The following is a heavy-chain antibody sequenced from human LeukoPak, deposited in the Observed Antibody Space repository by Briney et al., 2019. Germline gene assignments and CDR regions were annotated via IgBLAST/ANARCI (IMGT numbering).Heavy chain of an antibody. J-gene: IGHJ6*02. Sequence: GESLKISCKGSGYSFTSYWIGWVRQMPGKGLEWTGIIYPGDSDTRYSPSFQGQVTISADKSISTAYLQWSSLKASDTAMYYCARTTWIPSYYFYAMDVWAQGTTVTVSS. CDR3: ARTTWIPSYYFYAMDV. CDR1: GYSFTSYW. D-gene: IGHD5-18*01. CDR2: IYPGDSDT. V-gene: IGHV5-51*01.